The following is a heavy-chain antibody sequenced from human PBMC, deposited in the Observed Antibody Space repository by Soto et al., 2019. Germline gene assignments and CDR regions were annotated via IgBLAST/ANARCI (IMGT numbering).Heavy chain of an antibody. CDR3: ARGYCSGNTCYAFDY. CDR1: GGSVSSGDYY. CDR2: IRYTGNT. J-gene: IGHJ4*02. V-gene: IGHV4-30-4*01. D-gene: IGHD2-15*01. Sequence: QVQLQESGPGLVKPSQTLSLTCTVSGGSVSSGDYYWSWIRQPPEKGLEWIGYIRYTGNTYYNPSLQSRVTISMDTSKNQFSLKLSSVTAADTAVYYCARGYCSGNTCYAFDYWGQGTLVTISS.